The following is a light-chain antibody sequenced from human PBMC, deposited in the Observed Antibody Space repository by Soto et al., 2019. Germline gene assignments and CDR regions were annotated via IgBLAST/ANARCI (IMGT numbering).Light chain of an antibody. CDR3: ISYTTSSTSV. CDR2: DVS. CDR1: SSDVGNYNY. J-gene: IGLJ3*02. V-gene: IGLV2-14*01. Sequence: QSALTQPASVSGSPGQSITISCTGTSSDVGNYNYVSWYQQHPGKAPKLMIYDVSNRPSGVSNRFSGSKSGNTASLTISGLQAEDEADYYCISYTTSSTSVFGGGTKLTVL.